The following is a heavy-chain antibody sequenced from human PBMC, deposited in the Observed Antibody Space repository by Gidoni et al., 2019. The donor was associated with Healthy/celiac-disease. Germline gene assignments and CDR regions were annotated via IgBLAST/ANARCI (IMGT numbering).Heavy chain of an antibody. J-gene: IGHJ5*02. CDR1: GGSISSSSYY. Sequence: QLPLQESCPGLVKPSATLSLTCPVSGGSISSSSYYWGWIRQPPGKGLEWIGSIYYSGSTYYNPSLKSRVTISVDTSKNQFSLKLSSVTAADTAVYYCARVRWPHSTKEIFDPWGQGTLVTVSS. V-gene: IGHV4-39*01. D-gene: IGHD3-16*01. CDR2: IYYSGST. CDR3: ARVRWPHSTKEIFDP.